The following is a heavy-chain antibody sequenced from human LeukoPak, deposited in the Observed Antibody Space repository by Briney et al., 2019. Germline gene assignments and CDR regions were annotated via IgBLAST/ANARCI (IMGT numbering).Heavy chain of an antibody. CDR1: WFTVSSNY. J-gene: IGHJ4*02. CDR2: IYSGGST. D-gene: IGHD6-25*01. V-gene: IGHV3-53*01. CDR3: AKDTGAAPDY. Sequence: GGSVRLSCAASWFTVSSNYMSWVRQAPGKGREWVSVIYSGGSTYYAGSVKGRFTISRDNSKNTLYLQMNSLKAEDTAVYYCAKDTGAAPDYWGQGTLVTVSS.